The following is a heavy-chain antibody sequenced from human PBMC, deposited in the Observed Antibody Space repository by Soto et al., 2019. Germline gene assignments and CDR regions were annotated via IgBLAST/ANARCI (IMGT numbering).Heavy chain of an antibody. Sequence: QITLKESGPTLVKPTQTLTLTCTFSGFALSTSGVGVGWIRQPPGKALEWLALIFWNDDKRYSPSLKSRLTITKDTSKKQVVLTMTSMDPVDTATYYCAHVDGYCTSTICYGSDYGMDVWGQGTTVTVSS. V-gene: IGHV2-5*01. CDR2: IFWNDDK. CDR3: AHVDGYCTSTICYGSDYGMDV. CDR1: GFALSTSGVG. D-gene: IGHD2-2*03. J-gene: IGHJ6*02.